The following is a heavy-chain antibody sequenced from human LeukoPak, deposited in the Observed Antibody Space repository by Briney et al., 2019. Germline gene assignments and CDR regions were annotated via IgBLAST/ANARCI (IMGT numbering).Heavy chain of an antibody. CDR1: GFTFSSYA. D-gene: IGHD6-19*01. CDR3: ARDRVAGVGSYYYYGMDV. CDR2: ISYDGSNK. Sequence: GRSLRLSCAASGFTFSSYAMHWVRQAPAKGLEWVAVISYDGSNKYYEDSVKGRFTISRDNSKNTLYLQMNSLRAEDTAVYYCARDRVAGVGSYYYYGMDVWGQGTTVTVSS. V-gene: IGHV3-30-3*01. J-gene: IGHJ6*02.